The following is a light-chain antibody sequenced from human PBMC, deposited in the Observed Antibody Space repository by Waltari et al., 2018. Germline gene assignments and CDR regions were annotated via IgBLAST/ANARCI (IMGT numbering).Light chain of an antibody. CDR2: WAS. CDR3: QQYYSTPYT. CDR1: LSVLYSSNNNNY. Sequence: DIVMNHSPDSLALFLGEMPTIKCKSRLSVLYSSNNNNYLAWYQQKPGQPPKLLIYWASTRESGVPDRFSGSGSGTDFTLTISSLQAEDVAGYYCQQYYSTPYTFGQGTKLEIK. J-gene: IGKJ2*01. V-gene: IGKV4-1*01.